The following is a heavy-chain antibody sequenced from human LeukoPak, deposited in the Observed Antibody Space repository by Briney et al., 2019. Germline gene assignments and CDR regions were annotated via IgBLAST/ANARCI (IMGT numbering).Heavy chain of an antibody. CDR1: GFTFSSYG. D-gene: IGHD2-2*01. V-gene: IGHV3-33*01. CDR3: ARGDQLLLD. CDR2: MWYDGSNK. Sequence: PGGSLRLSCAAPGFTFSSYGMHWVRQAPGKGLEWVAVMWYDGSNKYYADSVKGRFTISRDNSKNTLYLQMNSLRVEDTAVYYCARGDQLLLDWGQGTLVTVSS. J-gene: IGHJ4*02.